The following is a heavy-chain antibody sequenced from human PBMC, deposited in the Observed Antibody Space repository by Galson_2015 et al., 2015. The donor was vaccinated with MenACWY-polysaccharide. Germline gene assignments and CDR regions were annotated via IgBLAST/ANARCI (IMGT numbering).Heavy chain of an antibody. V-gene: IGHV4-31*03. Sequence: LTCTVSGDSISNGGYYWGWIRQHPGKGLQWIGSIYSSGTTYYNPSVKSRITISVDTSKTKFSLNLNSVTAADTAVYYCARGRTQATSSGFGFWGQGTLVTVSS. CDR2: IYSSGTT. CDR1: GDSISNGGYY. CDR3: ARGRTQATSSGFGF. J-gene: IGHJ1*01. D-gene: IGHD3-22*01.